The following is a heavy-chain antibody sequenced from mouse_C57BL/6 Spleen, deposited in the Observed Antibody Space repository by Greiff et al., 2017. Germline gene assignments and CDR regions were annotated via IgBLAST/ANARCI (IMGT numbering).Heavy chain of an antibody. CDR2: IDPETGGT. J-gene: IGHJ2*01. CDR3: TRGDDGNYGEH. CDR1: GYTFTDYE. D-gene: IGHD2-1*01. Sequence: QVQLQQSGAELVRPGASVTLSCTASGYTFTDYEMHWVKQTPVHGLEWIGAIDPETGGTAYNQKFKGKAILTADKSSSTAYLELRSRTSEDSAVYYCTRGDDGNYGEHWGQGTTLTVSS. V-gene: IGHV1-15*01.